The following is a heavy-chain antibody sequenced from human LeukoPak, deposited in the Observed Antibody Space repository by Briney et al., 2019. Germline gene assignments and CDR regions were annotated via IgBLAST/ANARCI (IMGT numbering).Heavy chain of an antibody. CDR3: ARCMSELDYGDYAYYYHMDV. CDR1: GDSLTSVSRY. CDR2: FYSSTRT. Sequence: SRTLSLTCPVSGDSLTSVSRYWSWIRQPAGKGLEWIGHFYSSTRTTYNPSLESRVTISGDTAKNQFSLKLDSVTAADTAVYFCARCMSELDYGDYAYYYHMDVWGKGTTVTVSS. D-gene: IGHD4-17*01. V-gene: IGHV4-61*09. J-gene: IGHJ6*04.